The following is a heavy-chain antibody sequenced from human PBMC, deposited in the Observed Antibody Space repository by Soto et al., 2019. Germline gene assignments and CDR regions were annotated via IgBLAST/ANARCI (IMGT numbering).Heavy chain of an antibody. D-gene: IGHD3-10*01. CDR2: ISSSSSYT. V-gene: IGHV3-11*05. CDR3: ARDHYGPGWFDP. J-gene: IGHJ5*02. CDR1: GFTFSDYY. Sequence: QVQLVESGGGLVKPGGSLRLSCAASGFTFSDYYMSWIRQAPGKGLGWVSYISSSSSYTNYADSVKGRFTISRDNAKNSLYLQMNSLRAEDTAVYYCARDHYGPGWFDPWGQGTLVTVSS.